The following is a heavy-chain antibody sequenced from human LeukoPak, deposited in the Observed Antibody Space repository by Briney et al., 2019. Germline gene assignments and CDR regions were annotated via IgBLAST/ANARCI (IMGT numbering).Heavy chain of an antibody. CDR2: IRSKAYGGTT. D-gene: IGHD6-19*01. CDR3: TRVGDSGWHFFDY. V-gene: IGHV3-49*03. Sequence: GGSLRLSCTASGFTFGDYAMSWFRQAPGKGLEWVGFIRSKAYGGTTEYAASVKGRFTISGDDSKSIAYLQMNSLKTEDTAVYYCTRVGDSGWHFFDYWGQGTLVTVSS. J-gene: IGHJ4*02. CDR1: GFTFGDYA.